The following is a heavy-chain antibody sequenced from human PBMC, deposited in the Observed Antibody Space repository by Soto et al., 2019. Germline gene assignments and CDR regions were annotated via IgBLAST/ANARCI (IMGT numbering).Heavy chain of an antibody. CDR1: GFTFSSYS. CDR2: ISSSSSNI. V-gene: IGHV3-48*01. Sequence: GGSLRLSCAASGFTFSSYSMNWVRQAPGKGLEWVSYISSSSSNIYYADSVKGRFTISRDNAKNSLYLQMNSLRAEDTAVYYCTRDSSVAYAMDVWGQGTTVTVSS. J-gene: IGHJ6*02. D-gene: IGHD2-15*01. CDR3: TRDSSVAYAMDV.